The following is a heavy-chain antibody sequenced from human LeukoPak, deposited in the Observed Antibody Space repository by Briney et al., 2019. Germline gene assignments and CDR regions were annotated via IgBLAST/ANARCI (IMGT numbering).Heavy chain of an antibody. Sequence: GGSLRLSCAASGFTFSSYSMNWVRQAPGKGLEWVSSISSSSSYIYYADSVKGRFTISRDNAKNSLYLQMNSLRAEDTAVYYCTSVGTGNDAFDIWGQGTMVTVSS. CDR3: TSVGTGNDAFDI. J-gene: IGHJ3*02. D-gene: IGHD2-21*02. CDR1: GFTFSSYS. V-gene: IGHV3-21*01. CDR2: ISSSSSYI.